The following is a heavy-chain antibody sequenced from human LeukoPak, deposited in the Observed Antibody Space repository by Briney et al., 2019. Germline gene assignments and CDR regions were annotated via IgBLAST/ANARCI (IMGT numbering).Heavy chain of an antibody. Sequence: GGSLRLSCAASGFTFSSFSMNWVRQAPGKGLEWVSTLSTSGSTIYYADSVKGRFTISRDNAKNSLYLQMNSLRAEDTAVYYCARDTIVVVAATEGDYYYYYGMDVWGQGTTVTVSS. D-gene: IGHD2-15*01. V-gene: IGHV3-21*04. CDR3: ARDTIVVVAATEGDYYYYYGMDV. CDR1: GFTFSSFS. CDR2: LSTSGSTI. J-gene: IGHJ6*02.